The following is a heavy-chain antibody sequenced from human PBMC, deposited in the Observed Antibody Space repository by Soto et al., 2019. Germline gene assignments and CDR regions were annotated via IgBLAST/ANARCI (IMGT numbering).Heavy chain of an antibody. J-gene: IGHJ6*02. CDR1: GFTFSGSA. CDR3: ASDPRYSRSWYGYYFGMDV. CDR2: TRSKANSYAT. V-gene: IGHV3-73*01. Sequence: GGSLRLSCAASGFTFSGSAMHWVRQASGKGLEWVGRTRSKANSYATAYAASVKGRFTISRDDSKNTVYLQMNSLRADDTAVYYCASDPRYSRSWYGYYFGMDVWGQGTTVTVS. D-gene: IGHD6-13*01.